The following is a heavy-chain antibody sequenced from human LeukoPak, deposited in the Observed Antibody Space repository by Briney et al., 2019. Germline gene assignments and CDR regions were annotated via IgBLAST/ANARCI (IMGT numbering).Heavy chain of an antibody. CDR2: IHTGGST. V-gene: IGHV4-4*07. CDR1: GGSITSYY. Sequence: SETLSLTCTVSGGSITSYYWSWIRQPAGKGLEWIGRIHTGGSTNYNPSLKNRVTMSVDTSKNQFSLKLTSVTATDTAMYYCASSIAVAGYYHGMDVWGQGTTVIVSS. CDR3: ASSIAVAGYYHGMDV. D-gene: IGHD6-19*01. J-gene: IGHJ6*02.